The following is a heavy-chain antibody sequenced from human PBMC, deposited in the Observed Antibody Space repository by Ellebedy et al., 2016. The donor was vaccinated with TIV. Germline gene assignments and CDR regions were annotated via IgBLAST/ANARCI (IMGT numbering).Heavy chain of an antibody. CDR1: GYTLTDDY. CDR2: IDPRSGGT. J-gene: IGHJ4*02. D-gene: IGHD3-10*01. V-gene: IGHV1-2*02. Sequence: ASVKVSCKASGYTLTDDYVHWVRQAPGQGLERMGCIDPRSGGTEYEQKFRGRVTMTSDSFLNTGYTQLTRLGSDDTAVYYCARLSGSPRGYWGQGTLVTVSP. CDR3: ARLSGSPRGY.